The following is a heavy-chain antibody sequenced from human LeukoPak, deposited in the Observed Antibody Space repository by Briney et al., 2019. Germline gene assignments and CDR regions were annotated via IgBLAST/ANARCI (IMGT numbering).Heavy chain of an antibody. CDR2: IYPGESDA. J-gene: IGHJ3*02. Sequence: PGESPETPCRGSGYSFTSYWIGWVRQLPGKGLEWMGLIYPGESDARSSQTFPSPLTISADKSITTASLQWSSLKASDTAMYYCARHFGGSTKHAFDIWGGDTGHR. CDR1: GYSFTSYW. V-gene: IGHV5-51*01. CDR3: ARHFGGSTKHAFDI. D-gene: IGHD2-2*01.